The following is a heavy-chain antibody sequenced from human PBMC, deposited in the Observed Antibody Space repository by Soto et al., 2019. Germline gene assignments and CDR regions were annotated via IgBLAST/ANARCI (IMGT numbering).Heavy chain of an antibody. D-gene: IGHD6-13*01. J-gene: IGHJ6*02. V-gene: IGHV4-34*01. CDR3: ARGSGAAAGSEGGDYYGMDV. Sequence: PSETLSLTCAVYGGSFSGYYWSWIRQPPGKGLEWIGEINHSGSTNYNPSLKSRVTISVDTSKNQFSLKLSSVTAADTAVYYCARGSGAAAGSEGGDYYGMDVWCQGTTVTVS. CDR2: INHSGST. CDR1: GGSFSGYY.